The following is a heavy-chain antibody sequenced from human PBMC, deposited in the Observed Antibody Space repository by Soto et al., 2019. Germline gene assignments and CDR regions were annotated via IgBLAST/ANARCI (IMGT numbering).Heavy chain of an antibody. CDR2: IDPSDSYT. J-gene: IGHJ3*02. Sequence: GESLKISCKGSGYSFTSYWIGWVRQMPGKGLEWMGRIDPSDSYTNYSPSFQGHVTISADKSISTAYLQWSSLKASDTAMYYCARSITMVRGPYDAFDIWGQGTMITVSS. CDR1: GYSFTSYW. CDR3: ARSITMVRGPYDAFDI. V-gene: IGHV5-10-1*01. D-gene: IGHD3-10*01.